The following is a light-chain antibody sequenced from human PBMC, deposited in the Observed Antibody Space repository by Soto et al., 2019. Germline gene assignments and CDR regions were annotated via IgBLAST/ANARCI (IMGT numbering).Light chain of an antibody. J-gene: IGKJ1*01. CDR3: HQYGTSRRT. Sequence: TQSPSTLSASVGDRVTITCRASQSISSYLNWYQHKPGQALRLLIYGASTRATGIPDRFSGSESGTDFTLTISRLEPEDFAVYYCHQYGTSRRTFGQGTKVDIK. V-gene: IGKV3-20*01. CDR1: QSISSY. CDR2: GAS.